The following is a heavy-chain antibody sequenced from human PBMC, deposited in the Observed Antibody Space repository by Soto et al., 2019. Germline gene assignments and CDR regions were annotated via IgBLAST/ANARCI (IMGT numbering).Heavy chain of an antibody. V-gene: IGHV3-21*01. D-gene: IGHD2-2*01. Sequence: EVQVLESGGGLVKPGGSLRLSCAASGFTFRDYSMNWVRQAPGKGLEWVSSISSSSAYIYYADSLKGRFTVSRDNAKNSLYLQMNSLRAEDTAVYYCARDGAYCSGTGCSDYYHCMEVWGKGTTVTVSS. J-gene: IGHJ6*03. CDR3: ARDGAYCSGTGCSDYYHCMEV. CDR2: ISSSSAYI. CDR1: GFTFRDYS.